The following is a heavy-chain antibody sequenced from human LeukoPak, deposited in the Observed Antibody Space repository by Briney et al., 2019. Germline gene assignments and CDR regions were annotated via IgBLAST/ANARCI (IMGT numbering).Heavy chain of an antibody. CDR2: IYSRGSP. J-gene: IGHJ6*04. CDR1: SGSISGYY. V-gene: IGHV4-4*09. D-gene: IGHD3-16*01. Sequence: SETLSLTCSVCSGSISGYYWSWIRQPPGQTLEWLGYIYSRGSPNYNPSLQSRVTMSVDTSMNQFSLRLSSVTAADTAVYYCARFTYTTRPSDVWGKGTTVTVSS. CDR3: ARFTYTTRPSDV.